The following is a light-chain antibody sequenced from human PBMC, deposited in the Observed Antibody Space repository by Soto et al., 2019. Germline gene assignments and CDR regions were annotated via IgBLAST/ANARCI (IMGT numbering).Light chain of an antibody. Sequence: DIVMTQSPDSLAVSLGERATINCKSSHSVLYTSNNKNYLAWYQQKPGQAPKLLLHWPSTRESGVPERFSCSGSGTEFTLTISTPQAEDVAVYFSQQYYNVPLTFGGGTKVEIK. CDR2: WPS. CDR1: HSVLYTSNNKNY. J-gene: IGKJ4*01. V-gene: IGKV4-1*01. CDR3: QQYYNVPLT.